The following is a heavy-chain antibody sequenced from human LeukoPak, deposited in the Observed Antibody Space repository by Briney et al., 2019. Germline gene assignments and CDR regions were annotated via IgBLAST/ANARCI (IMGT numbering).Heavy chain of an antibody. Sequence: ASVKVSCKASGYTFTSYGISWVRQAPGQGLEWMGWIRAYNGNTNYAQKLQGRVTMTTDTSTSTAYMELRSLRSDDTAVYYCARVGDSSLVGYYYYGMDVWGQGTTVTVSS. V-gene: IGHV1-18*01. CDR1: GYTFTSYG. D-gene: IGHD6-19*01. CDR2: IRAYNGNT. CDR3: ARVGDSSLVGYYYYGMDV. J-gene: IGHJ6*02.